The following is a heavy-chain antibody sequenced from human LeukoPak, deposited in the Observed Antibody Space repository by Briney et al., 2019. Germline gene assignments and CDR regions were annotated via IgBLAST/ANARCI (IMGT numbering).Heavy chain of an antibody. Sequence: GASVKVSCKASGYTFTSYGISWVRQAPGQGLEWMGWFCAYNGNTNYAQKIQSRVTMTTDTCTRTAYMELRSLRSVDTAVYYCARVYGDYVSRDWFDPWGQGTLVTVSS. D-gene: IGHD4-17*01. CDR3: ARVYGDYVSRDWFDP. CDR1: GYTFTSYG. J-gene: IGHJ5*02. V-gene: IGHV1-18*01. CDR2: FCAYNGNT.